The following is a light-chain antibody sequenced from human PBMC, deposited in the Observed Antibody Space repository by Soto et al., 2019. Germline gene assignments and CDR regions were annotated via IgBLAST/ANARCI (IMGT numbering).Light chain of an antibody. CDR2: GAS. CDR3: HQYNYYRPT. V-gene: IGKV3-15*01. J-gene: IGKJ1*01. CDR1: QSVSSN. Sequence: EIVMTQSPATLSVSPGERATLSCRASQSVSSNLSWYQQKPCQAPRLLIYGASTRATGIPARFSGSGSGTEFTLTISSLQPDDFATYYCHQYNYYRPTFGQGTKVDIK.